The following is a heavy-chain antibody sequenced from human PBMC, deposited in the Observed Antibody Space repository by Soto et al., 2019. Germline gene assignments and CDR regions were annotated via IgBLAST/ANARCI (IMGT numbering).Heavy chain of an antibody. CDR1: GYTFTTYG. D-gene: IGHD3-22*01. CDR3: ARGPTDYYDNSGNYFLDY. Sequence: QVQLVQSGAEVKKPGASVKVSCKASGYTFTTYGMSWVRQAPGQGLDWMGWISTYNGNTKYAERLQGRVNMTTDTTTSTAYMELRSLTSDDTAVYYCARGPTDYYDNSGNYFLDYWGQGTLVTVSS. V-gene: IGHV1-18*01. CDR2: ISTYNGNT. J-gene: IGHJ4*02.